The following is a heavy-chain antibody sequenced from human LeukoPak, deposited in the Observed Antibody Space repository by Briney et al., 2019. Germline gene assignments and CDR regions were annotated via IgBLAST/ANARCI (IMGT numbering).Heavy chain of an antibody. Sequence: SETLSLTCTVSGGSISSYYWSWIRQPPGKGLEWIGYIYYSGITNYNPSLKSRVTISVDTSKNQFSLKLSSVTAADTAVYYCARDSSSWRVPPVYYFDSWGQGTLVTVSS. D-gene: IGHD6-13*01. J-gene: IGHJ4*02. CDR2: IYYSGIT. V-gene: IGHV4-59*01. CDR1: GGSISSYY. CDR3: ARDSSSWRVPPVYYFDS.